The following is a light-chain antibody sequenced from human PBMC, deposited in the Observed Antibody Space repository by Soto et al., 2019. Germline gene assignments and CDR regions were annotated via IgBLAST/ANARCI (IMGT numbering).Light chain of an antibody. CDR1: QSISSW. Sequence: DIQMTQSPSTLSASVGDRVTITCRASQSISSWLAWYQQKPGKAPKLLIYDVSSLESGVPSRFSGRGSGTEFTLTISSLQADDFETYYCQQYNSFPWTFGQGTKVEIK. J-gene: IGKJ1*01. CDR3: QQYNSFPWT. V-gene: IGKV1-5*01. CDR2: DVS.